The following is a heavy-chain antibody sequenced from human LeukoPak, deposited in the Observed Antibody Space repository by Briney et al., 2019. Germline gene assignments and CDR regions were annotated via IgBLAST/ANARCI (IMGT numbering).Heavy chain of an antibody. D-gene: IGHD6-19*01. J-gene: IGHJ4*02. CDR1: GGSISSSNW. CDR2: IYHSGST. V-gene: IGHV4-4*02. CDR3: ARQGDSGWYYFDY. Sequence: SGTLSLTCAVSGGSISSSNWWSWVRQPPGKGLEWIGEIYHSGSTNYNPSLESRVTISVDKSKNQFSLKLTSVTAADTAAYYCARQGDSGWYYFDYWGQGTLVTVSS.